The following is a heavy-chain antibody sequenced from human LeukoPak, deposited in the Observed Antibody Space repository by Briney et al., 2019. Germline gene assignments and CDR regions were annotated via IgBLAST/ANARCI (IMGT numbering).Heavy chain of an antibody. V-gene: IGHV4-59*13. CDR3: ARESGGSGRSGYVGP. Sequence: SETLSLTCTVSGGSISSYYWSGIRQPPGKGLEWSGYISYSGSTNYNPSLKSRVTISVDTSKTQFSLKLTSVTAAHRPVFHCARESGGSGRSGYVGPRGQGGLVTVSS. D-gene: IGHD5-12*01. J-gene: IGHJ5*02. CDR1: GGSISSYY. CDR2: ISYSGST.